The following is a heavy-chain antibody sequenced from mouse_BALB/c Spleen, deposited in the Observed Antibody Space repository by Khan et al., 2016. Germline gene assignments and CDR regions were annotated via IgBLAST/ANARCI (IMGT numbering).Heavy chain of an antibody. CDR2: INSNGGST. Sequence: EVELVESGGGLVQPGGSLKLSCAASGFTFSTYGMSWVRQTPDKRLELVATINSNGGSTYYPDSVKGRFTISRDNAKNTLYLQMSSLKSEDTAMYYCARGNYRYYFDYWGQGTTLTVSS. CDR1: GFTFSTYG. CDR3: ARGNYRYYFDY. D-gene: IGHD2-14*01. J-gene: IGHJ2*01. V-gene: IGHV5-6-3*01.